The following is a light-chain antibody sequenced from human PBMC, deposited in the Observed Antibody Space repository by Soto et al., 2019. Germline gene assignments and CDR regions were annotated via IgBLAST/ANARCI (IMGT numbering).Light chain of an antibody. Sequence: QSALTQPASVSGSPGQSITISCTGTSSDVGGYNYVSWYQQHPGKAPKLMIYEGNKRPSGVSNRFSGSKSGNTASLTISGLQAEDEADYYCCSYVGSSSVVFGGGTKVTVL. CDR3: CSYVGSSSVV. CDR1: SSDVGGYNY. J-gene: IGLJ2*01. CDR2: EGN. V-gene: IGLV2-23*01.